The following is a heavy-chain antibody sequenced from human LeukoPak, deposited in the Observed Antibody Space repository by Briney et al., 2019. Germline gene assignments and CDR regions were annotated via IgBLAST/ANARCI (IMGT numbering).Heavy chain of an antibody. Sequence: GGSLRLSCAASGFTFSTYAMNWVRQAPGKGLEWVSYISSSSNTIYYADSVKGRFTISRDNANNSLYLQINSLRAEDKAVNNCARDANTADCSGNGPIVGYFDYWGQGTLVTVSS. J-gene: IGHJ4*02. CDR2: ISSSSNTI. V-gene: IGHV3-48*01. CDR3: ARDANTADCSGNGPIVGYFDY. CDR1: GFTFSTYA. D-gene: IGHD2-15*01.